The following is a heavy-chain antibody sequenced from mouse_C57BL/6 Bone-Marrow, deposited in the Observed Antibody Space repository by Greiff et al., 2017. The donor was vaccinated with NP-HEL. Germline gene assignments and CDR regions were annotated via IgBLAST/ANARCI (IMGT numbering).Heavy chain of an antibody. V-gene: IGHV1-54*01. J-gene: IGHJ3*01. CDR1: GYAFTNYL. D-gene: IGHD2-12*01. CDR2: INPGSGGT. CDR3: ARGLYLFAY. Sequence: VQLQQSGAELVRPGTSVKVSCKASGYAFTNYLIEWVKQRPGQGLEWIGVINPGSGGTNYNEKFKGKATLTADKSSSTAYMQLSSLTSEDSAVYFCARGLYLFAYWGQGTLVTVSA.